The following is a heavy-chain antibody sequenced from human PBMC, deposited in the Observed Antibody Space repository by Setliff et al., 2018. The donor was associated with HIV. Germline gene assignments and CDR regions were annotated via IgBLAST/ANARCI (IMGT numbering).Heavy chain of an antibody. CDR3: ASRIYYYDESRVLREEGFVP. Sequence: SETLSLTCSVSGGSIDNNKYYWTWIRQPPGKGLEWTGSIYHTGRTYYNRSLESRLTISIDTSKDQFSLKLTSVTAADTAMYYCASRIYYYDESRVLREEGFVPWGQGTLVTVSS. D-gene: IGHD3-22*01. J-gene: IGHJ5*02. CDR2: IYHTGRT. CDR1: GGSIDNNKYY. V-gene: IGHV4-39*01.